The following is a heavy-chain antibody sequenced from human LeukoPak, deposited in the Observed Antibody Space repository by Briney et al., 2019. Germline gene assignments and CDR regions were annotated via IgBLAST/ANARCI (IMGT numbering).Heavy chain of an antibody. J-gene: IGHJ4*02. V-gene: IGHV3-74*01. CDR1: GLDFISNG. Sequence: GGSLRFSCAASGLDFISNGCHGVRPPPGQGLGWVSRIKGDGISTNYADSVKGRFTISRDIAKNTLYLQMNSLRAEDTGVYYCAKDHYWSIDYWGRGTLVTVSS. CDR3: AKDHYWSIDY. D-gene: IGHD3-3*01. CDR2: IKGDGIST.